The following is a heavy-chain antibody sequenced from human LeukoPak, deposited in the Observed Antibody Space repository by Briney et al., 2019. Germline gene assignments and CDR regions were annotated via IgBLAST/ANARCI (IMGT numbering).Heavy chain of an antibody. CDR1: GFTFSYHW. V-gene: IGHV3-7*01. J-gene: IGHJ4*02. D-gene: IGHD3-22*01. CDR3: AKAHYYDSSDPPY. Sequence: PGGSLTLSCAASGFTFSYHWMTWVRQAPGKGLEWVANIKNDGAVKNYVDSVKGRFTISRDNAKNSLYLQMNSLRAEDTAVYYCAKAHYYDSSDPPYWGQGTLVTVSS. CDR2: IKNDGAVK.